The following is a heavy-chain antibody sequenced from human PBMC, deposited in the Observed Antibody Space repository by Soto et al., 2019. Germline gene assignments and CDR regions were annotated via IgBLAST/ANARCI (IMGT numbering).Heavy chain of an antibody. J-gene: IGHJ6*02. Sequence: QVQLVESGGGLVKPGGSLRLSCAASGFTFSDYYMSWIRQAPGKGLEWISYIVSGSTYTNYADSVKGRFTISRDNAKESLYLEMNSLRAKDTAVYYCARVDGESRMDVWGQGTTVSVSS. CDR2: IVSGSTYT. D-gene: IGHD2-21*01. CDR1: GFTFSDYY. CDR3: ARVDGESRMDV. V-gene: IGHV3-11*06.